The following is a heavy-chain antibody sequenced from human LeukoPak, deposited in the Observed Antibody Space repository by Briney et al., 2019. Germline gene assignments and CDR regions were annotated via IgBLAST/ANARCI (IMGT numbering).Heavy chain of an antibody. V-gene: IGHV1-2*02. CDR1: GYTFTSYD. D-gene: IGHD3-22*01. CDR3: ARDDDSSGYYLFDY. J-gene: IGHJ4*02. Sequence: ASVKVSCKASGYTFTSYDINWVRQATGQGLEWMGWINPNSGGTNYAQKFQGRVTMTRDTSISTAYMELSRLRSDDTAVYYCARDDDSSGYYLFDYWGQGTLVTVSS. CDR2: INPNSGGT.